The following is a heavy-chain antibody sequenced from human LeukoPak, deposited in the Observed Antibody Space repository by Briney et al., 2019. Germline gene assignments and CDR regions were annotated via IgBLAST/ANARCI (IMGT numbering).Heavy chain of an antibody. CDR2: IRSSGANT. CDR3: AKRGNGEKYCSGTTCHYYFDY. V-gene: IGHV3-23*01. J-gene: IGHJ4*02. D-gene: IGHD2/OR15-2a*01. CDR1: AITFGMYC. Sequence: GRCLRLSWAAPAITFGMYCTAWVRQAPGDWMEWVSGIRSSGANTYYADTVKGPFTISRDNTKTTLYLQMNSQRADDTAIYYCAKRGNGEKYCSGTTCHYYFDYWGQRTLVTASS.